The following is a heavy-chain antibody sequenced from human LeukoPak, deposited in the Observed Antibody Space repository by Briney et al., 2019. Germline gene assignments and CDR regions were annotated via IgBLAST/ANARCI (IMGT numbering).Heavy chain of an antibody. V-gene: IGHV4-61*08. CDR3: ARSRPIYGSGSYGMDV. D-gene: IGHD3-10*01. CDR1: GGSISSGGYS. CDR2: IYYSGST. Sequence: SETLSLTCAVSGGSISSGGYSWSWIRQPPGKGLEWIGYIYYSGSTNYNPSLKSRVTISVDTSKNQFSLKLSSVTAADTAVYYCARSRPIYGSGSYGMDVWGQGTTVTVSS. J-gene: IGHJ6*02.